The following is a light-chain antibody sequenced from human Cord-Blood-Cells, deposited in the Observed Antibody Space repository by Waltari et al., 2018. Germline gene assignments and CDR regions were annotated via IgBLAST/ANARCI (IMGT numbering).Light chain of an antibody. Sequence: EIVLTQSPATLSLSPGERATLSCRASQSVSSYLAWYQQKPGQAPRLLIYHASNRATGIPARFSGSGSGTDFTLTISSLEPEDFAVYYCQQRSNWPMYTFGQGTKLEIK. V-gene: IGKV3-11*01. CDR3: QQRSNWPMYT. CDR2: HAS. CDR1: QSVSSY. J-gene: IGKJ2*01.